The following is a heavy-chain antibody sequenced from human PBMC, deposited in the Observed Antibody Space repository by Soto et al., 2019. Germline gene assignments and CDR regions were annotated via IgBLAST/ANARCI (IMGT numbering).Heavy chain of an antibody. J-gene: IGHJ5*02. CDR1: GCSISSGGYY. D-gene: IGHD2-15*01. Sequence: PSETLSLTCPVSGCSISSGGYYWSWIRQHPGKGLEWIGYIYYSGSTYYNPSLKSRVTISVDTSKNQFSLKLSSVTAADTAVYYCAREEACSGGSCYGWFDPWGQGTLVTVSS. CDR2: IYYSGST. CDR3: AREEACSGGSCYGWFDP. V-gene: IGHV4-31*03.